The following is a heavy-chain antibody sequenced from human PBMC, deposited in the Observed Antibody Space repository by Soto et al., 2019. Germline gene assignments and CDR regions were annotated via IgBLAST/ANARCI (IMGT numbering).Heavy chain of an antibody. CDR1: GASIHNDGYF. V-gene: IGHV4-30-4*01. Sequence: QVQLQESGPGLVRPSQTLSLTCSVSGASIHNDGYFWSWIRQSPEKGLEWIEHIHNSGSPYNNPALGNRVSLSADPSMNQFSLAPTSVTAADTAIYHCARGSTTEKVDSWGQGILVTVSS. CDR2: IHNSGSP. CDR3: ARGSTTEKVDS. J-gene: IGHJ4*02.